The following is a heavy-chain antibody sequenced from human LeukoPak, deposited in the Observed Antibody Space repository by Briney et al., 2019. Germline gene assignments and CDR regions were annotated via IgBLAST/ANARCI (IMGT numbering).Heavy chain of an antibody. CDR2: VTHSGST. CDR1: GGFFSGYY. CDR3: ASFSRTDGYNWFDP. J-gene: IGHJ5*02. Sequence: SETLSLTCAVYGGFFSGYYWSWIRQPPGKGLEWIGEVTHSGSTNYNPSFKSRVTISVATSKNQCSLKLSSVTAADTAVYYCASFSRTDGYNWFDPWGQGNLVTVSS. V-gene: IGHV4-34*01. D-gene: IGHD3-10*01.